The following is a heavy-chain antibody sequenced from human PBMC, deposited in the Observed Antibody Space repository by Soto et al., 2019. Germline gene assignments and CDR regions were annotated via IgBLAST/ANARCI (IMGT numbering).Heavy chain of an antibody. J-gene: IGHJ3*02. D-gene: IGHD6-6*01. CDR3: ARAARRAFDI. V-gene: IGHV4-34*01. CDR2: INHSGST. Sequence: SETLSLTCAVYGGSFSGYYWSWIRQPPGKGLEWVGEINHSGSTNYNPSLKSRVTISVDTSKNQFSLKLSSVTAADTAVYYCARAARRAFDIWGQGTMVTVSS. CDR1: GGSFSGYY.